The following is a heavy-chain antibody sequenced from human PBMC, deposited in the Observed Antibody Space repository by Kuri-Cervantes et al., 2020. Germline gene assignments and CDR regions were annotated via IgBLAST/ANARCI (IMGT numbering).Heavy chain of an antibody. D-gene: IGHD3-22*01. CDR2: ISSNGGST. CDR1: GFTFSSYA. V-gene: IGHV3-64*02. J-gene: IGHJ6*03. Sequence: GESLKISCAASGFTFSSYAMHWVRQAPGKGLEYVSAISSNGGSTYCADSVKGRFTISRDNSKNTLYLQMGSLRAEDMAVYYCARGEGYYDSSGYYYYYYYMDVWGKGTTVTVSS. CDR3: ARGEGYYDSSGYYYYYYYMDV.